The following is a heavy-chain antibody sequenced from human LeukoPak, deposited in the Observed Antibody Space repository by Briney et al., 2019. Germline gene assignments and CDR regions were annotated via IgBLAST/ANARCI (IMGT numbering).Heavy chain of an antibody. V-gene: IGHV3-21*01. D-gene: IGHD1-20*01. J-gene: IGHJ6*02. CDR2: ISSSSSYI. CDR3: AKVQFLYNWNYSGMDV. Sequence: PGGSLRLSCAASGFTFSSYSMNWVRQAPGKGLEWVSSISSSSSYIYYADSVKGRFTISRDNAKNSLYLQMNSLRAEDTAVYYCAKVQFLYNWNYSGMDVWGQGTTVTVSS. CDR1: GFTFSSYS.